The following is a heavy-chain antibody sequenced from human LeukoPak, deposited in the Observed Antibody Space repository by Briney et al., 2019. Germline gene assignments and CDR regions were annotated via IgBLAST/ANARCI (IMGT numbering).Heavy chain of an antibody. CDR2: ISSNGGST. D-gene: IGHD4-17*01. V-gene: IGHV3-64D*06. Sequence: GGSLRLSCAASGFTFSSYSMNWVRQAPGKGLEYVSAISSNGGSTYYADSVKGRFTISRDNSKNTLYLQMSSLRAEDTAVYYCVKGYGDYGYFDYWGQGTLVTVSS. CDR3: VKGYGDYGYFDY. CDR1: GFTFSSYS. J-gene: IGHJ4*02.